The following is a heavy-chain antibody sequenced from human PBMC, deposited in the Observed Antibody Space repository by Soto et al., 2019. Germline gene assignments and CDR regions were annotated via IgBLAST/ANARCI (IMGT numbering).Heavy chain of an antibody. CDR1: GFTFSSYS. CDR3: ECRGRFLAWLFIDDDAFDI. Sequence: GGSLRLSCAASGFTFSSYSMNWVRQAPGKGLEWVSSISSSSSYIYYADSVKGRFTISRDNAKNSLYLQMNSLRAEDTAVYYCECRGRFLAWLFIDDDAFDIWGQGTMVTVSS. D-gene: IGHD3-3*01. J-gene: IGHJ3*02. CDR2: ISSSSSYI. V-gene: IGHV3-21*01.